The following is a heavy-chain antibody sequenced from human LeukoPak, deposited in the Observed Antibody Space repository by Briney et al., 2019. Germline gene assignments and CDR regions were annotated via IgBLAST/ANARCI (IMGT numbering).Heavy chain of an antibody. CDR1: GGTFSSYA. V-gene: IGHV1-69*01. Sequence: SVKVSCKASGGTFSSYAISWVRQAPGQGLEWMGGIIPIFGTANYAQKFQGRVTITADESTSTAYMELSSVRSEDSSVYYCADFYGDHGDYWGQGTLVTVSS. CDR3: ADFYGDHGDY. CDR2: IIPIFGTA. D-gene: IGHD4-17*01. J-gene: IGHJ4*02.